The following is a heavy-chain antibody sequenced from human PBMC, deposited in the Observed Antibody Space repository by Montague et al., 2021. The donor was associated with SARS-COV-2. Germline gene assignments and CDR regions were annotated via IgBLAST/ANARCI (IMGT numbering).Heavy chain of an antibody. D-gene: IGHD5-12*01. V-gene: IGHV4-39*01. CDR2: HYYSSRT. CDR1: GGSIVSSSYY. Sequence: SETLSLTCTVSGGSIVSSSYYWVWISQPPGQGLEYIGSHYYSSRTFHSPSLKSRVTMSVDTSRNQFSLNLTSVTAADTAGYFCASHGLRGLSGFDSGGHWGRGTLVIVSS. J-gene: IGHJ4*02. CDR3: ASHGLRGLSGFDSGGH.